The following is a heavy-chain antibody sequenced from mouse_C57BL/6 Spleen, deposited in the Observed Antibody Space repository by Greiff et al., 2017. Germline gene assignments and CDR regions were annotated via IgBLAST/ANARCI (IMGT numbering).Heavy chain of an antibody. CDR1: GFSFNTYA. CDR2: IRSKSNNYAT. Sequence: EVQLVESGGGLVQPKGSLKLSCAASGFSFNTYAMNWVRQAPGKGLEWVARIRSKSNNYATYYADSVKDRFTISRDDSESMLYLQMNNLKTEDTAMYYCVRESFYDYAFAYWGQGTLVTVSA. J-gene: IGHJ3*01. D-gene: IGHD2-4*01. V-gene: IGHV10-1*01. CDR3: VRESFYDYAFAY.